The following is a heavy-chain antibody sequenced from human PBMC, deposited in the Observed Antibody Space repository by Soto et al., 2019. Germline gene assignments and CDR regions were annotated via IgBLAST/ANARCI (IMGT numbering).Heavy chain of an antibody. J-gene: IGHJ3*02. V-gene: IGHV4-34*01. CDR1: GGSFSGYY. D-gene: IGHD5-18*01. Sequence: QVQLQQWGAGLLKPSETLSLTCAVYGGSFSGYYWSWIRQPPGKGLEWIGEINHSGSTNYHPPLKRPVTISVATPNTQFSLKLSSVTAADTAVYYCATLEADTAMVLDAFDIWGQGTMVTVSS. CDR3: ATLEADTAMVLDAFDI. CDR2: INHSGST.